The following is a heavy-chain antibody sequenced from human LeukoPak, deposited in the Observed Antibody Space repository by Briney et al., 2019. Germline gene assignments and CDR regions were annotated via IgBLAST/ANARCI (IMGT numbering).Heavy chain of an antibody. D-gene: IGHD3-22*01. Sequence: PSETLSLTCTVSGGSISSYYWSWIRQHPGKGLEWIGYIYYSGSTYYNPSLKSRVTISVDTSKNQFSLKLSSVTAADTAVYYCATVEAYDSSGYSFDYWGQGTLVTVSS. CDR3: ATVEAYDSSGYSFDY. V-gene: IGHV4-59*06. CDR1: GGSISSYY. CDR2: IYYSGST. J-gene: IGHJ4*02.